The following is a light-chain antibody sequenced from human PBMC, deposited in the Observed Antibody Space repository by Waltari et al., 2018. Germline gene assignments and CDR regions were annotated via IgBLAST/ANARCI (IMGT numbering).Light chain of an antibody. V-gene: IGLV1-40*01. J-gene: IGLJ2*01. CDR3: QSYDITLTASV. CDR2: LNS. CDR1: SPNIGAGYD. Sequence: QSVLAQPPSVSGAPGQRVTISCTGSSPNIGAGYDVHWYQQFPGTAPKLLMYLNSIRPSGVPDRFSGSKSGTSASLAITGLQAEDEADYYCQSYDITLTASVFGGGTKLTVL.